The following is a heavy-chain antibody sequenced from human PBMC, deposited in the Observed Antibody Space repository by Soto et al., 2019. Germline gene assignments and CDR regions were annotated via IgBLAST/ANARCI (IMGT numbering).Heavy chain of an antibody. D-gene: IGHD1-26*01. CDR1: GDSINYYY. Sequence: TLSLTCTVSGDSINYYYWSWIRRPPGRRLEWIGYIYYTGSTNYNPSLKSRVTFSVDSSKNQISLKLRSVTAADTAVYFCATSVAPYYFDSWGQGALVTSPQ. J-gene: IGHJ4*02. CDR2: IYYTGST. V-gene: IGHV4-59*01. CDR3: ATSVAPYYFDS.